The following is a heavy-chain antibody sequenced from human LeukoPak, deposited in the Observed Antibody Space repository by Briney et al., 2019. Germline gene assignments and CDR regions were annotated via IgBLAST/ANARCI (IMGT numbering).Heavy chain of an antibody. CDR3: ARDQRNIVVVPAASLAFDI. Sequence: PSETLSLTCTVSGYSISSGYYWGWIRQPPGKGLEWIGSIYHSGSTYYNPSLKSRVTISVDTSKNQFSLRLSSVTAADTAVYYCARDQRNIVVVPAASLAFDIWGQGTMVTVSS. V-gene: IGHV4-38-2*02. J-gene: IGHJ3*02. D-gene: IGHD2-2*01. CDR1: GYSISSGYY. CDR2: IYHSGST.